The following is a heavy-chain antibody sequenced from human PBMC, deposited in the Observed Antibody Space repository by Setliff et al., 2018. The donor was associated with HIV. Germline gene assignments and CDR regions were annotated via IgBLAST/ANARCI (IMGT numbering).Heavy chain of an antibody. CDR1: GFTFSSYA. D-gene: IGHD3-3*01. V-gene: IGHV3-23*01. CDR2: INSNGGST. J-gene: IGHJ1*01. Sequence: GGSLRLSCAASGFTFSSYAMSWVRQAPGKGLEWVSTINSNGGSTYYADSMKGRFTISRDNSKNTLSLQMNSLRVEDTAVYYCASGYNFWSGYFVVAEYYQYWGQGTLVTVSS. CDR3: ASGYNFWSGYFVVAEYYQY.